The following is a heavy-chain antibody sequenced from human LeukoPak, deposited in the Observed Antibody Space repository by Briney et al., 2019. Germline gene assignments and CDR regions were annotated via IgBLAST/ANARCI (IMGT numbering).Heavy chain of an antibody. CDR3: ARGNYYGSGSPKAFDI. V-gene: IGHV4-31*03. Sequence: NPSETLSLTCTVSGGSISSGGYYWSWIRQHPGKGLEWIGYIYYSGSTYYNPSLKSRVTISVDTSKNQFSLKLSSVTAADTAVYYCARGNYYGSGSPKAFDIWGQGTMVTVSS. CDR1: GGSISSGGYY. J-gene: IGHJ3*02. CDR2: IYYSGST. D-gene: IGHD3-10*01.